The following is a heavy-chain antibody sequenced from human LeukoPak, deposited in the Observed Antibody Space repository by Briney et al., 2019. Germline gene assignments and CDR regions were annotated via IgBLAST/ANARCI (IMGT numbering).Heavy chain of an antibody. J-gene: IGHJ4*02. CDR2: ISGSGAMT. D-gene: IGHD3-10*01. V-gene: IGHV3-23*01. CDR3: VKDRVDGSGSQFDS. CDR1: GFTFSSYW. Sequence: PGGSLRLSCEASGFTFSSYWMIWVRQAPGKGLEWVSSISGSGAMTYYADSVKGRFTISRDNAMDTLYLQMNSLRADDTAVYYCVKDRVDGSGSQFDSWGQGSLVIVSS.